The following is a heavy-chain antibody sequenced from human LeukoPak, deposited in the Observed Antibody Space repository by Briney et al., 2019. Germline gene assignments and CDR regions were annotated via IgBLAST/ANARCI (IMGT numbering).Heavy chain of an antibody. CDR2: ISYDGADK. CDR3: AKALLRYFDWHFDY. CDR1: AFTFSSYA. Sequence: GMSLGLSCAASAFTFSSYAMHWVRQAPGKGLEWVAAISYDGADKYYADSVKGRFTISRDNSKNTLYLIMNSLRAEDTAVYSCAKALLRYFDWHFDYWGQGTLVTVSS. V-gene: IGHV3-30*18. D-gene: IGHD3-9*01. J-gene: IGHJ4*02.